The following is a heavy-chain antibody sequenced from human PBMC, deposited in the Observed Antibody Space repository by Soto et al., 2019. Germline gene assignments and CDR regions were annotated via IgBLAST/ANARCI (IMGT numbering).Heavy chain of an antibody. CDR1: FNNYA. V-gene: IGHV3-23*01. Sequence: EVQLLESGGGLVQPGGSLRLSCAASFNNYAMNWVRQAPGKGPEWVSTISASGDTTHYADSVKGRFTISRDNSRSILYLQMNSLRAEDSAVYYCAKAHSGGFAYYSGGRNKDFDIWGQGTLVTVSS. CDR3: AKAHSGGFAYYSGGRNKDFDI. J-gene: IGHJ3*02. D-gene: IGHD2-21*01. CDR2: ISASGDTT.